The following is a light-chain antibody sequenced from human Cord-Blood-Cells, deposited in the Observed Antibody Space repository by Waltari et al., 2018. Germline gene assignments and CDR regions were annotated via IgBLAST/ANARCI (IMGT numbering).Light chain of an antibody. Sequence: QSALTQPRSVSGSPGQSVTISCPGTRSAGGGSNYVPWYQQHPGKAPKLMIYDVSKRPSGVPDRFSGSKSGNTASLTISGLQAEDEADYYCCSYAGSYTVVVGGGTKLTVL. CDR2: DVS. CDR1: RSAGGGSNY. J-gene: IGLJ2*01. V-gene: IGLV2-11*01. CDR3: CSYAGSYTVV.